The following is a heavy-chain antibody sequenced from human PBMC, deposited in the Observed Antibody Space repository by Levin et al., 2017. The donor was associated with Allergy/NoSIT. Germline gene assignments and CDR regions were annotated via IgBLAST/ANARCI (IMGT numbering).Heavy chain of an antibody. CDR3: ARFVVTPVSYFYMDV. J-gene: IGHJ6*03. CDR1: GYTFKNYG. CDR2: ISTHNGNT. D-gene: IGHD2-2*01. V-gene: IGHV1-18*01. Sequence: GESLKISCQASGYTFKNYGISWVRQAPGQGLEWMGWISTHNGNTNYAQSFQGRVTMTTDTSTSTADMELRSLISDATAVYYCARFVVTPVSYFYMDVWGKGTTVTVSS.